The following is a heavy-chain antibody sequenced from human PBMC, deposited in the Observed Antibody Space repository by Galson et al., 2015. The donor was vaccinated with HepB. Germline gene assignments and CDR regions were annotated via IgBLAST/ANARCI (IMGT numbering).Heavy chain of an antibody. CDR1: GFTFSTYA. Sequence: SLRLSCAASGFTFSTYAMNWVRQAPGKGLEWVSSISGSGGSTFYADSVKGRITLSRDNSENTVYLQMNSLRAEDTAVYYCAKDRYFETSGDFDSWGQGTLVTVSS. D-gene: IGHD3-9*01. V-gene: IGHV3-23*01. CDR2: ISGSGGST. CDR3: AKDRYFETSGDFDS. J-gene: IGHJ4*02.